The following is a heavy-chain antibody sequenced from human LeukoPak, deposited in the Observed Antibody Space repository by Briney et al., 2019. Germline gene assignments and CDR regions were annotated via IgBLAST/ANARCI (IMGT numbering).Heavy chain of an antibody. Sequence: PSGTLSLTCAVSGGSISSSNWWSWVRQPPGKGLEWIGEIYHSGSTNYNPSLKSRVTISVDKSKNQISLKLSSVTAADTAVYYCARGSNFSPRDYYYMDVWGKGTTVTVSS. CDR1: GGSISSSNW. D-gene: IGHD5-24*01. J-gene: IGHJ6*03. CDR3: ARGSNFSPRDYYYMDV. V-gene: IGHV4-4*02. CDR2: IYHSGST.